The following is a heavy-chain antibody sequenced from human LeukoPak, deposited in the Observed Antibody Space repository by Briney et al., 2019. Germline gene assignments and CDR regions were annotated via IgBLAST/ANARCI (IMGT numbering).Heavy chain of an antibody. Sequence: PSETLSLTCTVSGYSIRSGHYWGWIRQPPGKGLEWMGNIFHSENTYYNPSLKSRVTISLDTSKNHFSLKVSSVTAADTAVYYCAREYLEYGSGNDYFDYWGQGTLVTVSS. CDR2: IFHSENT. J-gene: IGHJ4*02. CDR1: GYSIRSGHY. V-gene: IGHV4-38-2*02. CDR3: AREYLEYGSGNDYFDY. D-gene: IGHD3-10*01.